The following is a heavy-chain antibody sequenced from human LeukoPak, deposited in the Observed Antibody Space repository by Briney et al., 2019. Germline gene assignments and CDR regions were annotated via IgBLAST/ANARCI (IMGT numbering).Heavy chain of an antibody. Sequence: SETLSLTCTVSGGSISSYYWSWIRQPPGKGLEWIGYIYYSGSTNYNPSLKSRVTISVDTSKNQFSLKPSSVTAADTAVYYCARDGNGSDPWGQGTLVTVSS. J-gene: IGHJ5*02. D-gene: IGHD1-14*01. CDR2: IYYSGST. V-gene: IGHV4-59*01. CDR3: ARDGNGSDP. CDR1: GGSISSYY.